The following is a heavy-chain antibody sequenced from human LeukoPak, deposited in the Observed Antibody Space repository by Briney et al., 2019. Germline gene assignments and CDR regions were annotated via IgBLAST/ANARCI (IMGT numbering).Heavy chain of an antibody. Sequence: GASVKVSCKASGYTFTGYYMHWVRQAPGQGLEWMGWINPNSGGTNYAQKLQGRVTMTTDTSTSTAYMELRSLRSDDTAVYYCARSARLMKGVVEVTALDDWGQGTLVTVSS. CDR1: GYTFTGYY. J-gene: IGHJ4*02. CDR2: INPNSGGT. V-gene: IGHV1-2*02. D-gene: IGHD3-3*01. CDR3: ARSARLMKGVVEVTALDD.